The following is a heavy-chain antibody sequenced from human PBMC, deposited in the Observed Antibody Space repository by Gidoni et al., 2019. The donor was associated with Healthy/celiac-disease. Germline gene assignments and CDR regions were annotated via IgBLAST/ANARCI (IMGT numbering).Heavy chain of an antibody. J-gene: IGHJ4*02. D-gene: IGHD6-13*01. CDR1: GFTFSSYA. CDR2: ISGSGGST. CDR3: AKSWQLVFTGVDY. Sequence: EVQLLESGGGLVQPGGSLRLSCAAPGFTFSSYARSWVRQAPGKGLEWVSAISGSGGSTYYADSVKGRFTISRDNSKNTLYLQMNSLRAEDTAVYYCAKSWQLVFTGVDYWGQGTLVTVSS. V-gene: IGHV3-23*01.